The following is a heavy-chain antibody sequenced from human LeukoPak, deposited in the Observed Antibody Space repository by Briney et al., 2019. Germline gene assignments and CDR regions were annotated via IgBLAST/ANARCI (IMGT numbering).Heavy chain of an antibody. Sequence: SETLSLTCTVSGGGSMSSHYWNWIRQPAGEGLEWIGRISASGSTTSNPSLKSRLTMSLDTSKNQFSLKLTSVTAADSAVYYCASLIVGARWYFDFWGRGTLVTVSS. CDR3: ASLIVGARWYFDF. J-gene: IGHJ2*01. V-gene: IGHV4-4*07. D-gene: IGHD1-26*01. CDR1: GGGSMSSHY. CDR2: ISASGST.